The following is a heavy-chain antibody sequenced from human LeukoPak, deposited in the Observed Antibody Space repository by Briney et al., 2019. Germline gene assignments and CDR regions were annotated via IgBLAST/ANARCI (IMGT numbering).Heavy chain of an antibody. Sequence: GGSLRLSCAASGFTFSSYSMNWVRQAPGKGLEWVSYISSSSATIYYADSVKGRFTISRDNAKNSLYLQMNSLRAEDTAVYYCAELGITMIGGVWGKGTTVTISS. CDR1: GFTFSSYS. D-gene: IGHD3-10*02. CDR3: AELGITMIGGV. CDR2: ISSSSATI. V-gene: IGHV3-48*01. J-gene: IGHJ6*04.